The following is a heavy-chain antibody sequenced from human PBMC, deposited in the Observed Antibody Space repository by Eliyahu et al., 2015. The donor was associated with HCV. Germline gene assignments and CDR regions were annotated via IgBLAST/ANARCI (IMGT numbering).Heavy chain of an antibody. D-gene: IGHD1-26*01. CDR3: ARDLFGIVGGTGLDY. CDR1: GFTVXSNH. CDR2: IYGGGRT. V-gene: IGHV3-53*02. Sequence: EVHLVESGGGLIQPGGSLRLSXAASGFTVXSNHMSWVRQAPGKGLGWVSXIYGGGRTYYADSVKGRFTISRDNSKNMLYLQMNSLRAEDTAVYYCARDLFGIVGGTGLDYWGQGTLVTVSS. J-gene: IGHJ4*02.